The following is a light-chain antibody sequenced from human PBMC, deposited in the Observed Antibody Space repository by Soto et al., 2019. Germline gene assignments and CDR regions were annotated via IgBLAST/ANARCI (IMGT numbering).Light chain of an antibody. CDR1: QSSGSW. CDR2: EAS. V-gene: IGKV1-5*01. Sequence: DIQMTQSPSTLSASVGDRVTITCRASQSSGSWLAWYQQKPGKAPKLLIYEASSLESGAPSWFSGSGAGTEFTLTISSLQPDDFATYYCQQYDSYSKTFGQGTKVDIK. CDR3: QQYDSYSKT. J-gene: IGKJ1*01.